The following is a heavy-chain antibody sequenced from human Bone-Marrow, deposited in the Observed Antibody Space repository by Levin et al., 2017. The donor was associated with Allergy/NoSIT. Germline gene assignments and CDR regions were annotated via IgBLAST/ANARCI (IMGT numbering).Heavy chain of an antibody. D-gene: IGHD3-22*01. CDR1: GFTFTSYW. Sequence: LSLTCAASGFTFTSYWINWLRQAPGKGLEWVANMKQDGTEKYYADSVKGRFTISRDNAKNSLYLQMNSLRAEDTAVYYCARDGPVGYSYESTGYFDNWGPGTLVTVSS. J-gene: IGHJ4*02. CDR3: ARDGPVGYSYESTGYFDN. CDR2: MKQDGTEK. V-gene: IGHV3-7*01.